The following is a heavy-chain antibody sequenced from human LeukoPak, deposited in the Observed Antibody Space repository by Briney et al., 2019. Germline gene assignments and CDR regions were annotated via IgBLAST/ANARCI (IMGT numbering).Heavy chain of an antibody. V-gene: IGHV3-53*01. Sequence: PGGSLRLSCAASGFTVSSNYMSWVRQARGKGLEWVSVIYSGGSTYYADSVKGRFTISRDNSKNTLYLQMNSLRAEDTAVYYCASNIPSGSYYGYWGQGTLVTVSS. D-gene: IGHD1-26*01. CDR3: ASNIPSGSYYGY. CDR1: GFTVSSNY. CDR2: IYSGGST. J-gene: IGHJ4*02.